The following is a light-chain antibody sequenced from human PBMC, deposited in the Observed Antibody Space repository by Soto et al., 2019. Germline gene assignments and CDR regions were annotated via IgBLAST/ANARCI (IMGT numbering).Light chain of an antibody. V-gene: IGLV2-14*01. J-gene: IGLJ1*01. CDR3: ASWDDSLNGFV. CDR1: SSDVGGYNY. CDR2: EVS. Sequence: QSALTQPASVSGSPGQSITISCTGTSSDVGGYNYVSWYQQHPGKAPKLMIYEVSNRPSGVSNRFSGSKSGTSAALAISGLQSGDAADYYFASWDDSLNGFVFGPWTKLTVL.